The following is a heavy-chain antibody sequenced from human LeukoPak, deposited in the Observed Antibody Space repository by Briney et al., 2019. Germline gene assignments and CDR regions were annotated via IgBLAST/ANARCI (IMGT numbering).Heavy chain of an antibody. D-gene: IGHD2-2*01. Sequence: ASVKVSCKASGGTFSSYAISWVRQAPGQGLEWMGGIIPIFGTANYAQKFQGRVTITADESTCTAYMELSSLRSEDTAVYYCARATSIESPVYFDYWGQGTLVTVSS. CDR3: ARATSIESPVYFDY. CDR1: GGTFSSYA. CDR2: IIPIFGTA. V-gene: IGHV1-69*13. J-gene: IGHJ4*02.